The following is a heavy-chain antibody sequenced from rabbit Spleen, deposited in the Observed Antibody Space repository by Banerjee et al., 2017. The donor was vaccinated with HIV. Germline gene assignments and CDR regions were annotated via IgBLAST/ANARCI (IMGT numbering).Heavy chain of an antibody. J-gene: IGHJ4*01. CDR3: ARKYGNSYLYWDL. D-gene: IGHD8-1*01. Sequence: EESGGDLVKPGASLTLTCTASGFSFSSSYDMSWVRQAPGKGLEWIGYIYTGSGNSYYASWAKGRFTISKTSSTTVTLQMTSLTAADTATYFCARKYGNSYLYWDLWGQGTLVTVS. CDR1: GFSFSSSYD. V-gene: IGHV1S40*01. CDR2: IYTGSGNS.